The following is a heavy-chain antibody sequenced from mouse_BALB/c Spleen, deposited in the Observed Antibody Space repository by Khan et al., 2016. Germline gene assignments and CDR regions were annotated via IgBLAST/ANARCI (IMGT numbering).Heavy chain of an antibody. D-gene: IGHD2-1*01. J-gene: IGHJ4*01. Sequence: VRLQQPGPELVKPGASVKIPCKASGYTFTDYNMDWVKQSHGKSLEWIGDIDPYNGGTIYNQKFKGKATLTVDESSSTAYMELRSLTSEDTAVYYWARGYVNYGPAMDYWGQGTSVTVSS. V-gene: IGHV1-18*01. CDR3: ARGYVNYGPAMDY. CDR1: GYTFTDYN. CDR2: IDPYNGGT.